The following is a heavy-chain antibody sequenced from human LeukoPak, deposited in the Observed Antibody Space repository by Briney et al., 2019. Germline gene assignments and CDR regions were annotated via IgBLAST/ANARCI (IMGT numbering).Heavy chain of an antibody. Sequence: PGGSLRLSCAASGFTVSSNYMSWVRQAPGQGLEWVSVIYSGGSTYYADSVKGRFTISRDNSKTTLYLQMNSLTAEDTAVYYCARVGVVPAAIPDGFDIWGQGTMVTVSS. CDR3: ARVGVVPAAIPDGFDI. V-gene: IGHV3-53*01. J-gene: IGHJ3*02. D-gene: IGHD2-2*01. CDR1: GFTVSSNY. CDR2: IYSGGST.